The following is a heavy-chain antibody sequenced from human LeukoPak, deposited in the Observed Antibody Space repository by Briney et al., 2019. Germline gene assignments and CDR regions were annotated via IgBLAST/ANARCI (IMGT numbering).Heavy chain of an antibody. CDR1: GFTFSSYA. V-gene: IGHV3-23*01. Sequence: GGSLRLSCAASGFTFSSYAMSWVRQAPGTGLEWVSGISGSGHTTYYADSVKGRFTISRDNSKNTLYLQMNGLRAEDTALYYCARVWEIHNPGYFDYWGQGTLVTVSS. J-gene: IGHJ4*02. CDR3: ARVWEIHNPGYFDY. D-gene: IGHD1-26*01. CDR2: ISGSGHTT.